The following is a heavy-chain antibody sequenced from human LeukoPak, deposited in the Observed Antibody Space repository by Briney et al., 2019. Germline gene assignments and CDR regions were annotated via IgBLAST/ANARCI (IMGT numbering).Heavy chain of an antibody. CDR2: FDPEDGET. V-gene: IGHV1-24*01. CDR3: ATGKTMRPRRGIMYFDWLLSGYFDY. D-gene: IGHD3-9*01. CDR1: GYTLTELS. J-gene: IGHJ4*02. Sequence: ASVKVSCKVSGYTLTELSMHWVRQAPGKGLEWMGGFDPEDGETIYAQKFQGRVTMTEDTSTDTAYMELSSLRSEDTAVYYCATGKTMRPRRGIMYFDWLLSGYFDYWGQGTLVTVSS.